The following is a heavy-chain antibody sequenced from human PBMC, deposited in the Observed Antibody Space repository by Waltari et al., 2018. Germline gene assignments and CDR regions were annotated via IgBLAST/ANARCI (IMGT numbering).Heavy chain of an antibody. CDR1: GGSISSSSYY. CDR2: IYYIGST. V-gene: IGHV4-39*07. CDR3: ARMVRGECSSTSCHTDH. D-gene: IGHD2-2*01. Sequence: QLQLQESGPGLVKPSETLSLTCTVSGGSISSSSYYWGWVRQPPGKGLEWIGSIYYIGSTYYSPTPESRVTISVDTSKNQFSLRVSSVTAADTAVFYGARMVRGECSSTSCHTDHWGQGTLVTVSS. J-gene: IGHJ4*02.